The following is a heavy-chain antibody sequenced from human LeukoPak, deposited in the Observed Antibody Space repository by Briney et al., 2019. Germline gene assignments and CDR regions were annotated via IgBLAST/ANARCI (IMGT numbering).Heavy chain of an antibody. CDR3: AKDGGWKDGRSGTSDY. D-gene: IGHD1-1*01. Sequence: GGSLRLSCAASGFTFSRYAMNWVRQAPGKGLEWVSAISGSGGSTYNADSVKGQFTISRDNSKNTLYLQMNSLRAEDTAVYYCAKDGGWKDGRSGTSDYWGQGTLVTVSS. CDR1: GFTFSRYA. J-gene: IGHJ4*02. V-gene: IGHV3-23*01. CDR2: ISGSGGST.